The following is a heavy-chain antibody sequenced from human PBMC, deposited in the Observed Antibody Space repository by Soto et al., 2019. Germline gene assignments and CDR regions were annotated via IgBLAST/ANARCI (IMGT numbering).Heavy chain of an antibody. CDR2: ISYDGSKK. J-gene: IGHJ4*02. CDR1: GFTFSSHA. D-gene: IGHD6-25*01. V-gene: IGHV3-30*18. Sequence: GSLRLSCVASGFTFSSHAMHWVRQAPGKGLEWVAHISYDGSKKDYADSVKGRFTISRDSSINTLSLQMNSLRPEDTAVYYCANALREQRLREAFDYWGQGTLVTVSS. CDR3: ANALREQRLREAFDY.